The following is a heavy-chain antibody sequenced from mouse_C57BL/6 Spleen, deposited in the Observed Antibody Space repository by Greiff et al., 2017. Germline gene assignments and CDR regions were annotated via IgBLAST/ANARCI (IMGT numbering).Heavy chain of an antibody. CDR2: LDPETGGT. D-gene: IGHD1-1*01. CDR1: GYTFTDYE. V-gene: IGHV1-15*01. CDR3: TRGTVFAY. J-gene: IGHJ3*01. Sequence: VQLQQSGAELVRPGASVTLSCKASGYTFTDYEMHWVKQTPVHGLEWIGALDPETGGTAYNQKFKGKAILTADTSSSTAYMELRSLTSEDAAVYYCTRGTVFAYWGQGTLVTVSA.